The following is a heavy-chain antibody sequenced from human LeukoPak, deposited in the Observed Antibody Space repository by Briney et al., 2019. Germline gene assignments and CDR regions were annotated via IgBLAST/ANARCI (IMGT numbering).Heavy chain of an antibody. D-gene: IGHD3-16*01. CDR1: GDSIRSSY. CDR3: AKVVGYDYVWGSY. CDR2: ISGSGGST. Sequence: PSETLSLTCTVSGDSIRSSYWSWIRQPPGKGLEWVSAISGSGGSTYYADSVKGRFTISRDNSKNTLYLQMNSLRAEDTAVYYCAKVVGYDYVWGSYWGQGTLVAVSS. J-gene: IGHJ4*02. V-gene: IGHV3-23*01.